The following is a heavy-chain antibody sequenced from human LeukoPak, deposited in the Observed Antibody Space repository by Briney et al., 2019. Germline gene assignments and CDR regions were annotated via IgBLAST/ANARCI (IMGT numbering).Heavy chain of an antibody. V-gene: IGHV1-46*01. CDR1: GYTFTSYY. CDR2: INPSGGST. Sequence: ASVKVSCKAPGYTFTSYYMHWVRQAPGQGLEWMGIINPSGGSTSYAQKFQGRVTMTRDTSTSTVYMELSSLRSEDTAVYYCARPNSFGYFDDWGQGTLVTVSS. CDR3: ARPNSFGYFDD. D-gene: IGHD3-16*01. J-gene: IGHJ4*02.